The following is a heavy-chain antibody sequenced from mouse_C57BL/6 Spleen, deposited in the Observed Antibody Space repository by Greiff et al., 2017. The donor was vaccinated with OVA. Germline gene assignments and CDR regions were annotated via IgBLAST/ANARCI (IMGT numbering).Heavy chain of an antibody. CDR2: ISDGGSYT. CDR1: GFTFSSYA. Sequence: EVKRVESGGGLVKPGGSLKLSCAASGFTFSSYAMSWVRQTPEKRLEWVATISDGGSYTYYPDNVKGRFTISRDNAKNNLYLQMSHLKSEDTAMYYCARDGYWDWYFDVWGTGTTVTVSS. J-gene: IGHJ1*03. D-gene: IGHD4-1*01. CDR3: ARDGYWDWYFDV. V-gene: IGHV5-4*01.